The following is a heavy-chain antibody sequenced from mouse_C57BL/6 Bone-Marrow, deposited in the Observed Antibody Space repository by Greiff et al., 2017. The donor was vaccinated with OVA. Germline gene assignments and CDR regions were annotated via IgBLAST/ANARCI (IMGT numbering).Heavy chain of an antibody. CDR1: GYTFTSYW. D-gene: IGHD1-1*01. V-gene: IGHV1-64*01. Sequence: QVHVKQPGAELVKPGASVKLSCKASGYTFTSYWMHWVKQRPGQGLEWIGIIHPNSGSTNYNEKFKSKATLTVDKSSSTAYMQLSSLTSEDSAVYYCAPDYYGSSYVYFDVWGTGTTVTVSS. J-gene: IGHJ1*03. CDR2: IHPNSGST. CDR3: APDYYGSSYVYFDV.